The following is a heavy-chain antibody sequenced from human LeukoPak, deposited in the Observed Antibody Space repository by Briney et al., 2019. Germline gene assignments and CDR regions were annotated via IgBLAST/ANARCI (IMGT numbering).Heavy chain of an antibody. CDR3: ARVRVGYSYGYFDY. V-gene: IGHV1-69*13. Sequence: GASVKVSCKASGGTFSIYAISWVRQAPGQGLEWMGGIIPIFGTANYAQKFQGRVTITADESTSTAYMELSSLRSEDTAVYYCARVRVGYSYGYFDYWGQGTLVTVSS. D-gene: IGHD5-18*01. CDR1: GGTFSIYA. CDR2: IIPIFGTA. J-gene: IGHJ4*02.